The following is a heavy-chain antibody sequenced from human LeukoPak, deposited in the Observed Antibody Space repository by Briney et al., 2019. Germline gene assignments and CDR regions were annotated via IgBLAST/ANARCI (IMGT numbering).Heavy chain of an antibody. D-gene: IGHD6-19*01. J-gene: IGHJ4*02. CDR1: GGSFSGYY. Sequence: PSGTLSLTCAVYGGSFSGYYWSWIRQPPGKGLEWIGEINHSGSTNYNPSLKSRVTISVDTSKNQFSLKLSSVTAADTAVYYCARGQQWLAFFDYWGQGTLVTVSS. V-gene: IGHV4-34*01. CDR3: ARGQQWLAFFDY. CDR2: INHSGST.